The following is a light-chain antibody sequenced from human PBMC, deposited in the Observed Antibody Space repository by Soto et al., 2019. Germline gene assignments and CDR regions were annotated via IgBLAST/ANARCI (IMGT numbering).Light chain of an antibody. CDR2: DAS. CDR3: QQYENYWT. J-gene: IGKJ1*01. Sequence: DIPITPSPSPPSATAGDRVTITCRASQSISAWLAWYQQKPGKAPKLLIYDASNLESGVPSRFSGSGSGTEFTLTISNLQPDDFATYYCQQYENYWTFGQGTKVDIK. CDR1: QSISAW. V-gene: IGKV1-5*01.